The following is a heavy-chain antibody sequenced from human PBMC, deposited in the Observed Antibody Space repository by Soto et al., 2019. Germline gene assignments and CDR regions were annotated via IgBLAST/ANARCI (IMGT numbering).Heavy chain of an antibody. V-gene: IGHV2-5*02. CDR3: AHRVLRTVFGLVTTTAIYFDF. D-gene: IGHD3-3*01. CDR1: GFSLTTSGVG. J-gene: IGHJ4*02. CDR2: IYWDDDK. Sequence: QITLNESGPTVVSPTETLTLTCRFSGFSLTTSGVGVGWVRQSPGKAPEWLALIYWDDDKRYSESLKSRLNITKDTSKNQVVLTVANLDPTDTATYYCAHRVLRTVFGLVTTTAIYFDFWGQGTPVAVSS.